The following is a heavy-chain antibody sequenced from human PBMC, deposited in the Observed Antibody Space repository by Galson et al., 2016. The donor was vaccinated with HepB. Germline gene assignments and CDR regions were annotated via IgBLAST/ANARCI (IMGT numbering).Heavy chain of an antibody. V-gene: IGHV3-21*01. J-gene: IGHJ3*02. CDR3: ARDRSRFSSGYYTGARDVFAI. CDR2: ISSSSAYV. Sequence: SLRLSCAASGFNFNTYTMHWVRQAPGKGLEWISYISSSSAYVDYAESVKGRFTISRENGKNSLYLQMNSLRAEDTAVYYCARDRSRFSSGYYTGARDVFAIWGQGTVVTVSS. CDR1: GFNFNTYT. D-gene: IGHD3-3*01.